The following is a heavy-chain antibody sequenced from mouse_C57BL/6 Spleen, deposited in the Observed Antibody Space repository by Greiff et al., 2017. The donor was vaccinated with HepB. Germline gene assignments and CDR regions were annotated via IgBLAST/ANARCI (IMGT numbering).Heavy chain of an antibody. CDR3: ARRGFYYDYPYAMDY. J-gene: IGHJ4*01. D-gene: IGHD2-4*01. CDR1: GYTFTGYW. V-gene: IGHV1-9*01. Sequence: QVQLQQSGAELMKPGASVKLSCKATGYTFTGYWVEWVKQRPGHGLEWIGEILPGSGSNNYNEKFKGKATFTADTSSNTAYMQLSSLTTEDSDIYYCARRGFYYDYPYAMDYWGQGTSVTVSS. CDR2: ILPGSGSN.